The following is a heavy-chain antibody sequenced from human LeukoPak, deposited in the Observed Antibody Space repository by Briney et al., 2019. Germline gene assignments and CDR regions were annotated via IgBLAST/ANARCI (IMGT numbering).Heavy chain of an antibody. CDR1: GFTFSSYG. CDR3: AKDSLRYCSSTSCYAGLDY. D-gene: IGHD2-2*01. CDR2: ISYDGSNK. Sequence: PGGFLRLSCAASGFTFSSYGMHWVRQAPGKGLEWVAVISYDGSNKYYADSVKGRFTISRDNSKNTLYLQMNSLRAEDTAVYYCAKDSLRYCSSTSCYAGLDYWGQGTLVTVSS. V-gene: IGHV3-30*18. J-gene: IGHJ4*02.